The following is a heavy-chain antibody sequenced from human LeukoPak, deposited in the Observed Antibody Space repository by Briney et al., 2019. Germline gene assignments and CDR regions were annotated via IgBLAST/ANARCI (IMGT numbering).Heavy chain of an antibody. CDR1: GFIFSTYT. J-gene: IGHJ4*02. Sequence: GGSLRLSCAASGFIFSTYTMTWVRQAPGKGLEWVSSITSSSTYIYYADSLKGRFTISRDNAKNSLFLQMNSLRAEDTAVYYCARAATVTTDFDYWGLGTLVTVSS. V-gene: IGHV3-21*01. CDR2: ITSSSTYI. D-gene: IGHD4-17*01. CDR3: ARAATVTTDFDY.